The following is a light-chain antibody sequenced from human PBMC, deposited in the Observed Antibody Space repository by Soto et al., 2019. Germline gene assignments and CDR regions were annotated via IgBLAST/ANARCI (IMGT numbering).Light chain of an antibody. V-gene: IGLV1-40*01. Sequence: QSVLTQPPSVSGAPGQRVTISCTGSSSNIGAGYDVHWYQQLPGTAPKLLIYGNSNRPSGVPDRCSGAKSGTSASLAITGLQVEDEADYYCQSYDSSVRDVVFGGGTKLTVL. J-gene: IGLJ2*01. CDR2: GNS. CDR1: SSNIGAGYD. CDR3: QSYDSSVRDVV.